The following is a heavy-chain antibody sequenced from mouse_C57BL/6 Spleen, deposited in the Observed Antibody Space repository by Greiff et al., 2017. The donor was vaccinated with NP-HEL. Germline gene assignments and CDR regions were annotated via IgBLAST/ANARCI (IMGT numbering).Heavy chain of an antibody. CDR2: IDPEDGET. CDR3: ARSRGTTTVVATNAMDY. Sequence: EVQLVESGAELVKPGASVKLSCTASGFNIKDYYMHWVKQRTEQGLEWIGRIDPEDGETKYAPKFQGKATITADTSSNTAYLQLSSLTSEDTAVYYCARSRGTTTVVATNAMDYWGQGTSVTVSS. V-gene: IGHV14-2*01. CDR1: GFNIKDYY. J-gene: IGHJ4*01. D-gene: IGHD1-1*01.